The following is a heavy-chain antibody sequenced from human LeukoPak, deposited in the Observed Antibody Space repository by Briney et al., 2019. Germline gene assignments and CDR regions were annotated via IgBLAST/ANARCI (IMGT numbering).Heavy chain of an antibody. CDR1: GGTFSSYA. CDR3: ARLYDILTGQESGDY. V-gene: IGHV1-69*05. CDR2: IIPIFGTA. D-gene: IGHD3-9*01. J-gene: IGHJ4*02. Sequence: SVKVSCKASGGTFSSYAISWVRQAPGQGLEWMGRIIPIFGTANYAQKFQGRVTITTDESTSAAYMELSSLRSEDTAVYYCARLYDILTGQESGDYWGQGTLVTVSS.